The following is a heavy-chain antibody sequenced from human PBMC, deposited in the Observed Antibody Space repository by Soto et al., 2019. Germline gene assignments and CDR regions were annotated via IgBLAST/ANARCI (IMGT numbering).Heavy chain of an antibody. CDR2: IYRTGST. J-gene: IGHJ3*02. Sequence: SETLSLTCTLSGGSITTYHWNWIRQSPGKGLEWIGYIYRTGSTHYTPSLNSRAAISLDSSRDRFSLQLKAVTAADTAVYFCARQIGDDPFDIWGRGTMVTVSS. V-gene: IGHV4-59*01. D-gene: IGHD3-3*01. CDR1: GGSITTYH. CDR3: ARQIGDDPFDI.